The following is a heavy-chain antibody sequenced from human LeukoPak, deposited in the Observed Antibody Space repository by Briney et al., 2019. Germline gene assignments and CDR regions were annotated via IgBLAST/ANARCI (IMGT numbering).Heavy chain of an antibody. CDR2: ISHSGST. Sequence: SETLSLTCTVSGDSITSRYWTWIRQPPGKGLEWIGYISHSGSTNYNPSIKSRLSMSLDPSKNHFSLKLRSVTAADTAVYYCARDHSSGWNDFWGQGNLVTV. CDR1: GDSITSRY. J-gene: IGHJ4*02. V-gene: IGHV4-59*11. CDR3: ARDHSSGWNDF. D-gene: IGHD6-19*01.